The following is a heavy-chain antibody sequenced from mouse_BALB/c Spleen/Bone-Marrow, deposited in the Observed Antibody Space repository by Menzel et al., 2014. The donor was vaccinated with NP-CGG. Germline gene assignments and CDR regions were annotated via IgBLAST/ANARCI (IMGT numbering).Heavy chain of an antibody. J-gene: IGHJ4*01. V-gene: IGHV1-18*01. CDR2: VNPNIGGT. Sequence: EVQLQQSGPELVKPGASVKISCKTSGYTFTDYTLHWVKQSHGKSLEWIGGVNPNIGGTSYNQKFKGKATMTVDKSSSTAYMELARLTSEDSAIYYCARTRGVPYAMDYWGQGTSVTVSS. CDR1: GYTFTDYT. CDR3: ARTRGVPYAMDY.